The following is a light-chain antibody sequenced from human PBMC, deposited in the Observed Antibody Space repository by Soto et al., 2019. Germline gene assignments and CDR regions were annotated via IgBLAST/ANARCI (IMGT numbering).Light chain of an antibody. CDR2: DAS. CDR3: QHYNSFSLT. J-gene: IGKJ1*01. CDR1: QSISSY. Sequence: DIQMTQSPSSLSASVVDRVTITFRASQSISSYLNWYQQKPGKAPKLLIYDASTLEGGVPSRFRGSGSGTEFTLTINNLQTDDFATYYCQHYNSFSLTFGPGTKVDIK. V-gene: IGKV1-5*01.